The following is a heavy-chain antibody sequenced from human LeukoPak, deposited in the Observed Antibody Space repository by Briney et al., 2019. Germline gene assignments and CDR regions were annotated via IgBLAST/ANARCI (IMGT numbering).Heavy chain of an antibody. D-gene: IGHD2-15*01. CDR2: INPNSGGT. CDR1: VYTFTGYY. Sequence: ASVKVSCKASVYTFTGYYMHWVRQAPGQGLERMGRINPNSGGTNYAQKFQGRVTMTRDTSISTAYMELSRLRSDDTAVYYRARAPRLVVRWASFDYWGQGTLVTVSS. V-gene: IGHV1-2*06. J-gene: IGHJ4*02. CDR3: ARAPRLVVRWASFDY.